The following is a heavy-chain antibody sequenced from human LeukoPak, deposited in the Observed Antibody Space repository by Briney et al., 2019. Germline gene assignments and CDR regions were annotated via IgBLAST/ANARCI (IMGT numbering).Heavy chain of an antibody. CDR1: GYTFTNYF. CDR3: AREFPGGSRGFDY. J-gene: IGHJ4*02. CDR2: INPGDGHT. V-gene: IGHV1-46*01. D-gene: IGHD3-22*01. Sequence: ASVKVSCKASGYTFTNYFVHWVRQAPGQGLEWMGRINPGDGHTHYAREFQDRVTLTRDRSTSTVYMEVSSLTSGETAVFFCAREFPGGSRGFDYWGQGILVAVSS.